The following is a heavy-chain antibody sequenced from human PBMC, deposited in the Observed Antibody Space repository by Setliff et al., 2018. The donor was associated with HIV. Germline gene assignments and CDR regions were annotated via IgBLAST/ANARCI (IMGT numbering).Heavy chain of an antibody. CDR1: GFIFGDYA. J-gene: IGHJ4*02. D-gene: IGHD3-3*01. Sequence: GGSLRLSCTASGFIFGDYAMNWVRQAPGKGLEWVSFISRTSSYIYYADSVKGRFTISRDNSKNTLYLQMNSLRAEDTAVYYCARDPFLAQGFWSGYYSDYWGQGTLVTVSS. V-gene: IGHV3-21*01. CDR3: ARDPFLAQGFWSGYYSDY. CDR2: ISRTSSYI.